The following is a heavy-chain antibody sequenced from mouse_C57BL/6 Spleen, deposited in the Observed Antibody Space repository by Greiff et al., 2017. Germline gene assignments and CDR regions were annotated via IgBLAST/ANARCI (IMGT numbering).Heavy chain of an antibody. Sequence: QVQLQQSGPGLVAPSQSLSITCTVSGFSLTSYAISWVRQPPGKGLEWLGVIWTGGGTNYNSALKSRLGISKDNTKSHVFLKMNSLQTDDTARYYCAGAYSNYNAMDYWGQGTSVTVSS. D-gene: IGHD2-5*01. J-gene: IGHJ4*01. CDR3: AGAYSNYNAMDY. V-gene: IGHV2-9-1*01. CDR1: GFSLTSYA. CDR2: IWTGGGT.